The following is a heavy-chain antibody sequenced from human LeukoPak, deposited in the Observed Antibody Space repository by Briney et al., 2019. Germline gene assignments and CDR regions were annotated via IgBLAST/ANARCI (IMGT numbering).Heavy chain of an antibody. Sequence: ASVKVSCKASGYTFTSYDISWVRQATGQGLEWMGWMNPSGGNTGYAQKFQGRVTMTRNTSISTAYMELSSLRSEDTAVYYCARGDRFLYYFDYWGQGTLVTVSS. V-gene: IGHV1-8*01. CDR1: GYTFTSYD. CDR3: ARGDRFLYYFDY. J-gene: IGHJ4*02. D-gene: IGHD3-10*01. CDR2: MNPSGGNT.